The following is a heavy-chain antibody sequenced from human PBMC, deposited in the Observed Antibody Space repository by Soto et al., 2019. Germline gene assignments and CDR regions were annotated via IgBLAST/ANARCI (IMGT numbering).Heavy chain of an antibody. J-gene: IGHJ4*02. CDR1: GGSISSYY. V-gene: IGHV4-59*01. Sequence: QVQLQESGPGLVKPSETLSLTCTVSGGSISSYYWSWIRQPPGKGLEWIGYIYYSGSTNYNPSLKSRVTISVDTSKNQFSLKLSSVTAADTAVYYCARDSIAVAGTGFDYWGQGTLVTVSS. CDR3: ARDSIAVAGTGFDY. CDR2: IYYSGST. D-gene: IGHD6-19*01.